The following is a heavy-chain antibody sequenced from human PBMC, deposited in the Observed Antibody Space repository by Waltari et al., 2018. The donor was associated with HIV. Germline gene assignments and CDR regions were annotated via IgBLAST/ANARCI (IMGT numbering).Heavy chain of an antibody. CDR1: GFTFTNYA. V-gene: IGHV3-23*01. CDR3: AKGGLADNWFDP. D-gene: IGHD6-19*01. Sequence: LSESGGGLVQSGGSLRLSCAASGFTFTNYAISWVRQAPGRGLEWGSGFSGSGNTYYVDAVKGRFTISRDISKNILYLEMNNLRVDDTAVYYCAKGGLADNWFDPWGQGTPVTVSS. CDR2: FSGSGNT. J-gene: IGHJ5*02.